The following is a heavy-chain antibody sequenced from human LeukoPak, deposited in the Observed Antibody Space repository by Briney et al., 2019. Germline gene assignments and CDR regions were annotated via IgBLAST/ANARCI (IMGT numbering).Heavy chain of an antibody. V-gene: IGHV4-30-2*01. CDR2: IYHSGST. D-gene: IGHD4-17*01. CDR1: GGSISSGGYY. Sequence: PSETLSLTCTVSGGSISSGGYYWSWIRQPPGKGLEWIGYIYHSGSTYYNPSLKSRVTISVDRSKNQFSLKLSSVTAADTAVYYCARDARMTTVTTRSPAAFDIWGQGTMVTVSS. CDR3: ARDARMTTVTTRSPAAFDI. J-gene: IGHJ3*02.